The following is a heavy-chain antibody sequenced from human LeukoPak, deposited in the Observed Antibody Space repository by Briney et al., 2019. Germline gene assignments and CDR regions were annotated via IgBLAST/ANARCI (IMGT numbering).Heavy chain of an antibody. CDR2: IYYSGST. CDR3: ARHVYYYGSGAGMSGMDV. J-gene: IGHJ6*02. Sequence: SETLSLTCTVSGGSIGSYYWSWIRQPPGKGLEWIGYIYYSGSTNYNPSLKSRVTISVDTSKNQFSLKLSSVTAADTAVYYCARHVYYYGSGAGMSGMDVWGQGTTVTVSS. V-gene: IGHV4-59*08. D-gene: IGHD3-10*01. CDR1: GGSIGSYY.